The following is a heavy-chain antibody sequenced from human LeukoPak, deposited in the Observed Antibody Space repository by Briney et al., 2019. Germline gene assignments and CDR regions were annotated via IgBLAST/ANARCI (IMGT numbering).Heavy chain of an antibody. J-gene: IGHJ4*02. CDR2: ISGSGGSK. CDR3: AKGTTYYDILTGYGYPYYFDY. V-gene: IGHV3-23*01. Sequence: PGRSLRLSCSASGFAFSKYAMSWVRQASRKGLPWVSAISGSGGSKYYADSVKGRFTISRDNSKNTLYVQMNSLRAEDTATYYCAKGTTYYDILTGYGYPYYFDYWGQGTLVTVSS. CDR1: GFAFSKYA. D-gene: IGHD3-9*01.